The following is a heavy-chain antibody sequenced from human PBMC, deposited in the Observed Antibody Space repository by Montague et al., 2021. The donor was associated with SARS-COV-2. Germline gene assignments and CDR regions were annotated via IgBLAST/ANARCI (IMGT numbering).Heavy chain of an antibody. CDR1: GFTFSSYG. CDR3: ARDSLYYYDRGGLDY. D-gene: IGHD3-22*01. V-gene: IGHV3-33*01. Sequence: SLRLSCAASGFTFSSYGMHWVRQAPGKGLEWVAVIWYDGSNKYYADSVKGRFTISRDNSKNTLYLQMNSLRAEDTAVYYCARDSLYYYDRGGLDYWGQGTPVTVSS. CDR2: IWYDGSNK. J-gene: IGHJ4*02.